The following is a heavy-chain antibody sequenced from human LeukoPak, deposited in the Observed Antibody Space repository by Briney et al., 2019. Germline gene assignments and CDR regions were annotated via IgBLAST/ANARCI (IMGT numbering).Heavy chain of an antibody. CDR3: ASLYYYTSGSYSTTMAAGVFDV. J-gene: IGHJ3*01. V-gene: IGHV3-53*01. CDR1: GFTVSSNY. CDR2: IYSGGST. D-gene: IGHD1-26*01. Sequence: GGSLRLSCAASGFTVSSNYMSWVRQAPGKGLEWVSVIYSGGSTYYADSVKGRITISRDNSNSALYLQINSLRAEDTAVYYCASLYYYTSGSYSTTMAAGVFDVWGQGTMVTVSS.